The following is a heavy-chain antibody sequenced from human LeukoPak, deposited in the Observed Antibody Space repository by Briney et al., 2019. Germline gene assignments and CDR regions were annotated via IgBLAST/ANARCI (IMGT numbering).Heavy chain of an antibody. CDR2: INHSGST. CDR1: GGSFSGYY. D-gene: IGHD2-15*01. Sequence: SETLSLTCAVYGGSFSGYYWSWIRQPPGKGLEWIGEINHSGSTNYNPSLKSRVTISVDTSKNQFSLKLSSVTAADTAVYYCARAGAGYCSGGSCYSHFQHWGQGTLVTVSS. CDR3: ARAGAGYCSGGSCYSHFQH. J-gene: IGHJ1*01. V-gene: IGHV4-34*01.